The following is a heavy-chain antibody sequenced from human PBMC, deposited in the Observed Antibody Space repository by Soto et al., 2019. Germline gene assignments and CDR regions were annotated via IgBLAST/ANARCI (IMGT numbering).Heavy chain of an antibody. V-gene: IGHV1-3*01. CDR2: INAGNGNT. Sequence: ASVKVSCKASGYSFTTYGMNWVPQAPGQRLEWMGWINAGNGNTKYSQKFQGRVTITRDTSASTAYMELSSLRSEDTAVYYCARELRFLEWLGHMDVWGKGTTVTV. J-gene: IGHJ6*03. CDR3: ARELRFLEWLGHMDV. D-gene: IGHD3-3*01. CDR1: GYSFTTYG.